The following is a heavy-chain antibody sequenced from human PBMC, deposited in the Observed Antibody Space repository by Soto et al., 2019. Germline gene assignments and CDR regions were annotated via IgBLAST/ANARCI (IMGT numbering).Heavy chain of an antibody. J-gene: IGHJ4*01. D-gene: IGHD6-13*01. CDR2: IYWNDDK. CDR3: AHTVAYSSTWNYFDY. V-gene: IGHV2-5*01. Sequence: SGPTLVNPTQTLTLTCTFSGFSLSASGVGVGWIRQPPGKALEWLALIYWNDDKWYRPSLKSRLTVTKDTSKNQVVLTMANMDPVDSGTYYCAHTVAYSSTWNYFDYWGHGTPVTVSS. CDR1: GFSLSASGVG.